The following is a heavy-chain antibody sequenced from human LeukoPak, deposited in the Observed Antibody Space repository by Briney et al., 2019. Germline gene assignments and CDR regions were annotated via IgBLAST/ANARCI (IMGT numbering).Heavy chain of an antibody. D-gene: IGHD3-9*01. J-gene: IGHJ6*02. CDR2: INPKSGGT. V-gene: IGHV1-2*02. Sequence: GASVKVSCKASGYTFTGYHMHWVRQAPGQGLEWMGWINPKSGGTNYAQNFQGRVTMTRDTSISTAYMELRSLRSDDTAVYYCARVYMLLYFDWSSSGMDVWGQGTTVAVSS. CDR1: GYTFTGYH. CDR3: ARVYMLLYFDWSSSGMDV.